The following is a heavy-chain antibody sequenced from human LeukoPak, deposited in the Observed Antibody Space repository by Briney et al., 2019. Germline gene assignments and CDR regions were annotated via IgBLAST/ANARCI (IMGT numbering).Heavy chain of an antibody. V-gene: IGHV4-59*01. D-gene: IGHD1-20*01. CDR2: IYYSGST. J-gene: IGHJ4*02. Sequence: SETLSHTCTVSGGSISSYYWSWIRQPPGKGLEWIGYIYYSGSTNYNPSLKSRVTISVDTSKNQFSLKLSSVTAADTAVYYCARGNWNYDDYWGQGTLVTVSS. CDR3: ARGNWNYDDY. CDR1: GGSISSYY.